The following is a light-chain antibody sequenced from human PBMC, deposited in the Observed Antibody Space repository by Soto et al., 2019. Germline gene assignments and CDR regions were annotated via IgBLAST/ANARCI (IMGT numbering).Light chain of an antibody. CDR1: QAITNN. CDR3: QQYNSFSLIT. J-gene: IGKJ5*01. Sequence: DIHLTQSPSCLSASVGDRVTITCRASQAITNNLAWYQQKPGNPPRLLIYEESTLHSGVPSRFSGRKVGTEFTLTISSLQPDDFATYFCQQYNSFSLITFGQGTRLEIK. V-gene: IGKV1-9*01. CDR2: EES.